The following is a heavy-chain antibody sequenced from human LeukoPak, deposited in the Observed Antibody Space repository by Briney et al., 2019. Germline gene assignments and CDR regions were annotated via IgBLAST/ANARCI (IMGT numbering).Heavy chain of an antibody. V-gene: IGHV4-31*03. D-gene: IGHD3-22*01. Sequence: SETLSLTCTVSGGSISSGGYYWSWIRQHPGKGLEWIGYIYYSGSTYYNPSLKSRVTISVDTPKNQFSLKLSSVTAADTAVYYCARELMDYYDSSGYYQRGFDPWGQGTLVTASS. CDR2: IYYSGST. J-gene: IGHJ5*02. CDR3: ARELMDYYDSSGYYQRGFDP. CDR1: GGSISSGGYY.